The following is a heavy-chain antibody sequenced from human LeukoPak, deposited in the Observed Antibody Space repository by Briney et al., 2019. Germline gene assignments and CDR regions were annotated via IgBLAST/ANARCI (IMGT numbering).Heavy chain of an antibody. CDR1: GYTFTSYD. CDR2: MNPNSGNT. D-gene: IGHD4-17*01. V-gene: IGHV1-8*01. CDR3: ARAPHYTVTTVDYFDY. J-gene: IGHJ4*02. Sequence: ASVKVSCKASGYTFTSYDINWVRQATGQGLEWMGWMNPNSGNTGYAQKFQGRVTMTRNTSISTACMELSSLRSEDTAVYYCARAPHYTVTTVDYFDYWGQGTLVTVSS.